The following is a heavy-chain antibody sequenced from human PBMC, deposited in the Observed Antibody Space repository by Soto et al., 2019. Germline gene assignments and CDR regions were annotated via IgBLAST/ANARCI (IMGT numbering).Heavy chain of an antibody. V-gene: IGHV5-51*01. CDR3: ARLSAVAGTSDY. Sequence: GEALKISCKRSGYSFTSYWIGWVRQMPGKGLERKGNIYPGDSDTRYSPSFQGQVTISADKSISTAYLQWSSLKASDTAMYYCARLSAVAGTSDYWGQGTLVTVSS. CDR1: GYSFTSYW. CDR2: IYPGDSDT. J-gene: IGHJ4*02. D-gene: IGHD6-19*01.